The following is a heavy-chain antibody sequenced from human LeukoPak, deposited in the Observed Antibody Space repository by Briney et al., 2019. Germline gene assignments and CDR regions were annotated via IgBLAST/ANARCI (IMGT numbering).Heavy chain of an antibody. CDR3: ARGGYYYDSSGYDYGGLRYFDY. CDR1: GFTFSSYS. CDR2: ISSSSSYI. D-gene: IGHD3-22*01. V-gene: IGHV3-21*04. Sequence: GGSLRLSCAASGFTFSSYSMNWVRQPPGKGLGWVASISSSSSYIYYADSVKGRFTITRDNAKNSLYLQMNKLRAEDTALYYCARGGYYYDSSGYDYGGLRYFDYWGQGTLVTVSS. J-gene: IGHJ4*02.